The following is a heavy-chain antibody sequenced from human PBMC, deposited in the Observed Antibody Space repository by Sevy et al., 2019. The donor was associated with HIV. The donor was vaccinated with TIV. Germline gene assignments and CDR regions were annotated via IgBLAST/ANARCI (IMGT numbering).Heavy chain of an antibody. J-gene: IGHJ6*02. CDR3: ARAGVYDFWNGYYYYGMDV. CDR1: GFTFSSYG. Sequence: EGSLRLSCAASGFTFSSYGMHWVRQAPGKGLEWVAVIWYDGSNKYYADSVKGRFTISRDNSKNTLYLQMNSLRAEDTAVYYCARAGVYDFWNGYYYYGMDVWGQGTTVTVSS. V-gene: IGHV3-33*01. D-gene: IGHD3-3*01. CDR2: IWYDGSNK.